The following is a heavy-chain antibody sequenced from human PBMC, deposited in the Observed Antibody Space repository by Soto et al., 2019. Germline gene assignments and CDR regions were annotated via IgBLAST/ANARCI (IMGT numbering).Heavy chain of an antibody. CDR1: GYTFTSYG. CDR3: ARHMIYCSSTSCYHRSYYYGMDV. CDR2: ISAYNGNT. J-gene: IGHJ6*04. Sequence: KVSCKASGYTFTSYGISWVRQAPGQGLEWMGWISAYNGNTNYAQKLQGRVTMTTDTSTSTAYMELRSLRSDDTAVYYCARHMIYCSSTSCYHRSYYYGMDVWGKGTTVTVSS. V-gene: IGHV1-18*01. D-gene: IGHD2-2*01.